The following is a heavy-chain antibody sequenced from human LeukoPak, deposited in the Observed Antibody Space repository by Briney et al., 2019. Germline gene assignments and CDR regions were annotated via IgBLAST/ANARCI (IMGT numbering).Heavy chain of an antibody. CDR3: ARGEYDDYARVDY. J-gene: IGHJ4*02. CDR2: ISSSGNTI. Sequence: PGGSLRLSCAASGFTFSDYYMSWIRQAPGKGPEWVSYISSSGNTIYYADSVKGRFTISRDNAKNSLYLQMNSLRAEDTAVYYCARGEYDDYARVDYWGQGTLVTVSS. D-gene: IGHD4-17*01. V-gene: IGHV3-11*04. CDR1: GFTFSDYY.